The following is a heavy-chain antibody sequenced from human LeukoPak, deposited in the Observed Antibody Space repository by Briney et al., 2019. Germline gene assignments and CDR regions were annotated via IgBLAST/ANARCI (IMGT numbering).Heavy chain of an antibody. CDR2: ISSSSSTI. D-gene: IGHD2-2*01. J-gene: IGHJ4*02. V-gene: IGHV3-48*01. CDR3: ARWDKSFYCSSTSCPDY. Sequence: GGSLRLSCAASGFTFSSYSMNWVRQAPGKGLEWVSYISSSSSTIYYADSVKVRFTISRDNAKNSLYLQMNSLRAEDTAVYYCARWDKSFYCSSTSCPDYWGQGTLVTVSS. CDR1: GFTFSSYS.